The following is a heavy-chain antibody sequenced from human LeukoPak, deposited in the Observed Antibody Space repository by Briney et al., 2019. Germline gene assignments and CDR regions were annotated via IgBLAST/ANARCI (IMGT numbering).Heavy chain of an antibody. J-gene: IGHJ4*02. D-gene: IGHD3-10*01. V-gene: IGHV4-59*01. Sequence: PETLSLTCTVSGGSITNYYWSWIRQPPGKGLEWIGYVYYSGSTNYNPSLKSRVTISVDTSKNQFSLKLSSVTAADTAVYYCARHSGNYLSPLDYWGQGTLVTVSS. CDR3: ARHSGNYLSPLDY. CDR1: GGSITNYY. CDR2: VYYSGST.